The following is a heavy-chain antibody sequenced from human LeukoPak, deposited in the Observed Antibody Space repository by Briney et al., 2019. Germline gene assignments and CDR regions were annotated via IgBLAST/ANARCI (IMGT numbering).Heavy chain of an antibody. V-gene: IGHV3-30-3*01. D-gene: IGHD3-3*01. Sequence: GGSLRLSCAASGFTFISYAMHWVRQAPGKGLEWVAVISYDGSNKYYADSVKGRFTISRDNSKNTLYLQMNSLRAEDTAVYYCARDQDFGVVIIGYWGQGTLVTVSS. J-gene: IGHJ4*02. CDR1: GFTFISYA. CDR3: ARDQDFGVVIIGY. CDR2: ISYDGSNK.